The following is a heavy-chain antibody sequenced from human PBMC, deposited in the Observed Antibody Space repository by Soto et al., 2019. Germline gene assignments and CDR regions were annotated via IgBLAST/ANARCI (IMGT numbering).Heavy chain of an antibody. CDR1: GGSISSSSYY. Sequence: QLQLQESGPGLVKPSETLSLTCTVSGGSISSSSYYLGWIRQPPGKGLEWIGSIYYSGSTYYNPSLKSRVTISVDTSKNQFSLKLSSGTAADTAVYYCARERGYCSGGSCPVDYWGQGTLVTVSS. V-gene: IGHV4-39*02. CDR3: ARERGYCSGGSCPVDY. CDR2: IYYSGST. D-gene: IGHD2-15*01. J-gene: IGHJ4*02.